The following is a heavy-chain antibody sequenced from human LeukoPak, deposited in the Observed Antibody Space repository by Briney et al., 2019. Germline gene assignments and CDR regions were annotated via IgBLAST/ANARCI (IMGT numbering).Heavy chain of an antibody. CDR2: ISGSGGST. CDR1: GFTFSSYA. Sequence: PGGSLRLSCAASGFTFSSYAMSWVRQAPGKGLEWVSAISGSGGSTYYADSVKGRFTISRDNSKNTLYLQMNSLRAEDTAVYYCARGVAAALYYFDYWGQGTLVTVSS. CDR3: ARGVAAALYYFDY. V-gene: IGHV3-23*01. J-gene: IGHJ4*02. D-gene: IGHD6-13*01.